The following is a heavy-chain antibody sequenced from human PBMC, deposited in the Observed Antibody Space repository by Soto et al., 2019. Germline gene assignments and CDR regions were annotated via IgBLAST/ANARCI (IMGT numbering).Heavy chain of an antibody. CDR3: GKERRGSGWSVCNY. J-gene: IGHJ4*02. CDR1: GFTFSSYA. D-gene: IGHD6-19*01. V-gene: IGHV3-23*01. CDR2: ISGSGDSA. Sequence: GGSLRLSCAASGFTFSSYAMNWVRQAPGKGLEWVADISGSGDSARHADSVKGRFIISRDNSKNTLFLHMNSLRVDDTAVYYCGKERRGSGWSVCNYWGQGTLVTVSS.